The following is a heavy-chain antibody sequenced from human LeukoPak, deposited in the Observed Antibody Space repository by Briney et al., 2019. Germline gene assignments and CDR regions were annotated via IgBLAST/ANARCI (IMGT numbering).Heavy chain of an antibody. V-gene: IGHV3-48*04. CDR2: ISRSSTTI. CDR3: ARDGVRVFGVNDY. D-gene: IGHD3-3*01. CDR1: GFIFNNYG. J-gene: IGHJ4*02. Sequence: GGSLRLSCAASGFIFNNYGLIWVRQAPGKGLEWVSYISRSSTTIYYADSVQGRFTISRDNAKNSLYLHMDSLRVEDTAVYYCARDGVRVFGVNDYWGQGTLVTVSS.